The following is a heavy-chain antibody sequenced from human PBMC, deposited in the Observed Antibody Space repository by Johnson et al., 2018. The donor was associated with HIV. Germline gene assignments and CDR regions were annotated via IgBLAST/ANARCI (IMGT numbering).Heavy chain of an antibody. CDR2: ISSSGGGT. CDR3: ARDSTPWGGDYVGYAFDI. CDR1: GFTFSDYY. Sequence: QVQLVESGGGLVKPGGSLRLSCAASGFTFSDYYMSWIRQAPGKGLEWVSYISSSGGGTYYADFVKGRFTISRDNAKKSLYLQVNSLRAEDTALYYCARDSTPWGGDYVGYAFDIWGRGTMVTVSS. J-gene: IGHJ3*02. D-gene: IGHD4-17*01. V-gene: IGHV3-11*04.